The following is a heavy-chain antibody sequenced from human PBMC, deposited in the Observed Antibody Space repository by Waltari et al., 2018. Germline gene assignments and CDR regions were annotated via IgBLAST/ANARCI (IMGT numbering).Heavy chain of an antibody. CDR3: ATATYDYVWGSFRYNFDY. D-gene: IGHD3-16*02. CDR1: GYTFTSYD. J-gene: IGHJ4*02. CDR2: MNTNSGNI. Sequence: QVQLVQSGDEVTKPGASVKVSCQASGYTFTSYDLNWLLQATCHGLEWMGWMNTNSGNIGYAQKSQGRVTMTRNTSISTAYMELSSPRSEDTAVYYCATATYDYVWGSFRYNFDYWGQGTLVTVSS. V-gene: IGHV1-8*01.